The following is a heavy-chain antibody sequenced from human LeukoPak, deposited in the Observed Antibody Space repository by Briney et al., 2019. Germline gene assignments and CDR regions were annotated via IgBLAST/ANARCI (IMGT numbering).Heavy chain of an antibody. J-gene: IGHJ4*02. CDR3: VSFYETY. CDR2: INSDGSWT. V-gene: IGHV3-74*01. CDR1: GFTFSSYA. D-gene: IGHD2/OR15-2a*01. Sequence: GGSLRLSCAASGFTFSSYAMSWVRQVPGTGLVWVSHINSDGSWTSYADSVKGRFTISKDNAKNTVYLQMNSLRAEDTAVYYCVSFYETYWGRGTLVTVSS.